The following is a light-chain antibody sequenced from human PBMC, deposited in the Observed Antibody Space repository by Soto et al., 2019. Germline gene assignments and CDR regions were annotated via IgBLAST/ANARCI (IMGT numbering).Light chain of an antibody. CDR3: SSWTSSTTQV. CDR2: EVN. J-gene: IGLJ3*02. CDR1: SSDIGGYKY. V-gene: IGLV2-14*01. Sequence: QSALTQPASVSGSPGQSITISCTGTSSDIGGYKYVSWYQQHPGKAPKLMIYEVNNRPSGVSNRFSGSKSGNTASLTISGLQAEDEADYYCSSWTSSTTQVLGGGTKLTVL.